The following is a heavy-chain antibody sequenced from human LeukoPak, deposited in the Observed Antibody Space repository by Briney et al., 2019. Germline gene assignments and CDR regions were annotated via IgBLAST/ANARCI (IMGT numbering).Heavy chain of an antibody. J-gene: IGHJ4*02. CDR3: ATLTYYYDSSGYQ. CDR1: GGSISSSNW. V-gene: IGHV4-4*02. D-gene: IGHD3-22*01. CDR2: IYHSGST. Sequence: SETLSLTCAVSGGSISSSNWWSWVRQPPGKGLEWIGEIYHSGSTNYNPSLKSRVTISVDKSKNQFSLKLSSVTAADTAVYYCATLTYYYDSSGYQWGQGTLVTVSS.